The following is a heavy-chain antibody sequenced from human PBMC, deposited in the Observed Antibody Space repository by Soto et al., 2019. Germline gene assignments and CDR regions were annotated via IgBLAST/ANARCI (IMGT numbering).Heavy chain of an antibody. V-gene: IGHV3-64D*06. CDR1: GFTFSSYT. CDR3: VSRQYYASGSYLH. CDR2: ITSNGGST. Sequence: QPGGSLRLSCSASGFTFSSYTMHWVRQAPGKGLEYVSVITSNGGSTYYADSVKGRFTISRDNSKNTLYLEMSSLRAEDTAVYYCVSRQYYASGSYLHWGQGTLVTVSS. J-gene: IGHJ4*02. D-gene: IGHD3-10*01.